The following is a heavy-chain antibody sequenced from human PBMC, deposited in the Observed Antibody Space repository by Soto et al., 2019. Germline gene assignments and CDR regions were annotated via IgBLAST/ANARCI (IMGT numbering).Heavy chain of an antibody. CDR2: IYSGGST. Sequence: PGGSLRLSCTASGFTVSSNYMSWVRQAPGKGLEWVSVIYSGGSTYYADSVKGRFTISRDNSKNTLYLQMNSLRAEDTAVYYCACGYSSGWYIYWGQGTLVTVSS. CDR3: ACGYSSGWYIY. D-gene: IGHD6-19*01. CDR1: GFTVSSNY. J-gene: IGHJ4*02. V-gene: IGHV3-66*01.